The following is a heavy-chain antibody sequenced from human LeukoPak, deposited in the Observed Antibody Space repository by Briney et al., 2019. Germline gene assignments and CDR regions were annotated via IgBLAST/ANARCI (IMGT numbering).Heavy chain of an antibody. CDR3: ARIRYCGGISCYYIDY. D-gene: IGHD2-2*01. Sequence: GASVKVSCKASGYTFTSYDINWVRQATGQGLEWMGWMNPNSGNTGYAQKFQGRVTMTRNTSISTAYMELSSLRSDDTAFYYCARIRYCGGISCYYIDYWGQGTLVTVSA. CDR1: GYTFTSYD. J-gene: IGHJ4*02. V-gene: IGHV1-8*01. CDR2: MNPNSGNT.